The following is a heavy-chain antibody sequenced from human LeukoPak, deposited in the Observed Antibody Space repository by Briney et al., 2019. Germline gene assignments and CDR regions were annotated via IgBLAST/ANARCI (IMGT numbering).Heavy chain of an antibody. D-gene: IGHD3/OR15-3a*01. V-gene: IGHV1-2*02. J-gene: IGHJ4*02. CDR1: LYSLTDYY. CDR2: INPNSGGT. Sequence: GASVKVSYKPSLYSLTDYYIHWVRQAPGQGLEWMGWINPNSGGTNYAQNFQGRVTMTRDTYITTAYMDLSRLRLDDADVYCCSVGRRRDFDFWGQGTLVTVSS. CDR3: SVGRRRDFDF.